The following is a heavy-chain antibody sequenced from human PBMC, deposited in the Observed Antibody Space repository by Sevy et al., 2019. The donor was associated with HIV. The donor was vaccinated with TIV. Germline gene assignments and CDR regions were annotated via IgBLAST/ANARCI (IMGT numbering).Heavy chain of an antibody. CDR1: GDSISSNY. CDR2: IYYDGMT. J-gene: IGHJ6*02. Sequence: SETLSLTCTVSGDSISSNYWSWIRQPPGKGLEWIGYIYYDGMTNYNPSLKSRVTILEDTSKNQFSLRLSSVTAADTAGYYCARPEPSRYYGMDVWGQGTTGTVSS. V-gene: IGHV4-59*01. CDR3: ARPEPSRYYGMDV.